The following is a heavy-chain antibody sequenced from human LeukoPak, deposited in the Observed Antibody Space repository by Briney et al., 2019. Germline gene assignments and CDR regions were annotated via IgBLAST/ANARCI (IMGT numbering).Heavy chain of an antibody. CDR1: GGSISSGSYY. D-gene: IGHD3-3*01. J-gene: IGHJ4*02. CDR3: ARQAPYYDFWSGSFFDY. Sequence: SQTLSLTCTVSGGSISSGSYYWSWIRQPGGKGLEWIGRIYASGSTNYNPSLKNRVTISVDTSKNQFSLKLSSVTAADTAVYYCARQAPYYDFWSGSFFDYWGQGTLVTVSS. CDR2: IYASGST. V-gene: IGHV4-61*02.